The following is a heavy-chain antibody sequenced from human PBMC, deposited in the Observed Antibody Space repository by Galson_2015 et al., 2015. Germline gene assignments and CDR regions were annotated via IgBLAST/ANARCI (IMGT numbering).Heavy chain of an antibody. V-gene: IGHV3-7*03. CDR3: ARGNRGAFDI. D-gene: IGHD3-10*01. J-gene: IGHJ3*02. CDR2: IKSDGSET. Sequence: SLRLSCAASGFIFSSYWMKWIRQAPGKGLQWVGEIKSDGSETYFVDSVKGRFTISRDNARNSLFLQMNSLRVGDTGVYYCARGNRGAFDIWGQGTMVTVSS. CDR1: GFIFSSYW.